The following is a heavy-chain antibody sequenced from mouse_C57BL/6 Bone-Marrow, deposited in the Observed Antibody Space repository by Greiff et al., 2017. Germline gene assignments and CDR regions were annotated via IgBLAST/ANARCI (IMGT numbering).Heavy chain of an antibody. D-gene: IGHD3-2*02. V-gene: IGHV1-69*01. Sequence: QVQLQQPGAELVMPGASVKLSCKASGYTFTSYWMHWVKQRPGQGLEWIGEIDPSDSYTNYNQKFKGKSTLTVDKSSSTAYMQPSSLTSEDSAVYYCARETAQVYFDYWGQGTTLTVSS. CDR3: ARETAQVYFDY. CDR1: GYTFTSYW. CDR2: IDPSDSYT. J-gene: IGHJ2*01.